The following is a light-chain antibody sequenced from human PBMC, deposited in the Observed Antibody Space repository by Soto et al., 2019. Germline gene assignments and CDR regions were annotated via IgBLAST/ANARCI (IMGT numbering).Light chain of an antibody. V-gene: IGKV3-20*01. CDR3: QQYGNSPRT. J-gene: IGKJ3*01. Sequence: EIVLTQSPGTLSLSPGERATLSCRASQTVSSSYLAWYQQKPGQAPRLLMYGASSRATAIPDRFSGSGSGTDFTLTISRLEPEDFAVYYCQQYGNSPRTFGPGTKVDIK. CDR2: GAS. CDR1: QTVSSSY.